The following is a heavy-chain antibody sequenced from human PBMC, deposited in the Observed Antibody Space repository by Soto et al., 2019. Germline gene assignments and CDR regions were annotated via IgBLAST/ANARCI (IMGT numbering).Heavy chain of an antibody. CDR3: ARDSLTYYDILSGWLDV. Sequence: GGSLRLSCAASGFTFSCYAMHWVRQAPGKGLEWVAVISYDGSNKYYADSVKGRFTISRDNSKNTLYLQMNSLGAEDTAVYYCARDSLTYYDILSGWLDVWGQGTTVTVSS. CDR2: ISYDGSNK. V-gene: IGHV3-30-3*01. J-gene: IGHJ6*02. CDR1: GFTFSCYA. D-gene: IGHD3-9*01.